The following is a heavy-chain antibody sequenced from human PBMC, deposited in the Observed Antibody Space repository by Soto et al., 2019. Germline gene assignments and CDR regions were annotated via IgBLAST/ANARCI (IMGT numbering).Heavy chain of an antibody. V-gene: IGHV1-46*03. Sequence: ASVKVSCKASGYTFTSYYMHWVRQAPGQGLEWMGIINPSGGSTSYAQRFQGRVTMTRDTSTSTVYMELSSLRSEDTAVYYCARDSSSSSATPYDYYYYMDVWGKGTTVTVSS. CDR1: GYTFTSYY. CDR3: ARDSSSSSATPYDYYYYMDV. CDR2: INPSGGST. J-gene: IGHJ6*03. D-gene: IGHD6-6*01.